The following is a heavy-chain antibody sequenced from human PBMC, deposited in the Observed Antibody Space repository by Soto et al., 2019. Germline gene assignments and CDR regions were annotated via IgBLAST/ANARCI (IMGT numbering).Heavy chain of an antibody. CDR2: IFSSGST. J-gene: IGHJ4*02. CDR3: AREGSYSAYNFAHGIQLWSFDF. V-gene: IGHV4-4*07. D-gene: IGHD5-12*01. CDR1: GGSINTFY. Sequence: SETLSLTCTVSGGSINTFYWSWVRQPAGKGLEWIGRIFSSGSTSFNPSLESRVAMSVDTPKNHFSLNLSSVTAADMAVYYCAREGSYSAYNFAHGIQLWSFDFWGQGALVTVSS.